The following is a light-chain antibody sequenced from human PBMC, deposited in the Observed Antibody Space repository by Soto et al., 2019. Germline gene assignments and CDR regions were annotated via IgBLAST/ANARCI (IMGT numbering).Light chain of an antibody. CDR2: DAS. V-gene: IGKV3-11*01. J-gene: IGKJ1*01. CDR3: QQRSNWPWT. CDR1: QSVRSN. Sequence: EIVLTQSPATLSLSPGERATLSCRASQSVRSNLAWYQQKPGQAPRLHIYDASNRATGIPGRFSGSGSGTDFTLTISNLEPEDFAVYYCQQRSNWPWTFGQGAKVEIK.